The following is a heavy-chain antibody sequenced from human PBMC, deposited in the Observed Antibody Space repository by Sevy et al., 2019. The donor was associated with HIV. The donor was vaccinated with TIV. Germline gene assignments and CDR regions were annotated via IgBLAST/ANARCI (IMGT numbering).Heavy chain of an antibody. D-gene: IGHD2-15*01. CDR2: INSDGSST. CDR3: ATSRGGRLDAFDI. Sequence: GGSLRLSCAASGFTFSSYWMHWVRQAPGKGLVWVSRINSDGSSTSYADSVKGRFTISRDNAKNTLDLQMNSLRAEDTAVYYCATSRGGRLDAFDIWGQGTMVTVSS. CDR1: GFTFSSYW. V-gene: IGHV3-74*01. J-gene: IGHJ3*02.